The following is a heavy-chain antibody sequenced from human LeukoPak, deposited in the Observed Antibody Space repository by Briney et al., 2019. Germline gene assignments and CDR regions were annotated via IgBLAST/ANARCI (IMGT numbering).Heavy chain of an antibody. Sequence: PSETLSLTCTVSGGSISSHYWSWIRQPPGKGLEWIGYIYYSGSTNYNPSLKSRVTISVDTSKNQFSLKLSSVTAADTAVYYCARGGRWVGATAYYYYYYMDVWGQGTTVTVSS. CDR1: GGSISSHY. D-gene: IGHD1-26*01. V-gene: IGHV4-59*11. CDR3: ARGGRWVGATAYYYYYYMDV. J-gene: IGHJ6*03. CDR2: IYYSGST.